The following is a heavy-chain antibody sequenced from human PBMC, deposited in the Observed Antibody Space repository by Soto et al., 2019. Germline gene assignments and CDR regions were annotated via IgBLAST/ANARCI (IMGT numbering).Heavy chain of an antibody. CDR1: GFTFSRSG. CDR2: ISDSGVTT. J-gene: IGHJ4*02. D-gene: IGHD6-13*01. Sequence: GWSLRLSCAASGFTFSRSGMSWVRQAPGKGLEWVSSISDSGVTTYYADSVKGRFTISRDNSKNTLFLQMNSLRAEDTAVYYCAKDPQYGSTWYIFFDYWGQGTLVTGSS. V-gene: IGHV3-23*01. CDR3: AKDPQYGSTWYIFFDY.